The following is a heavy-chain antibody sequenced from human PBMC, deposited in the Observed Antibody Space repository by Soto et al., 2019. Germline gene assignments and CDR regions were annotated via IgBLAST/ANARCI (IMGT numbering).Heavy chain of an antibody. CDR3: ARDPSHSGLKTPYYYYGMDV. J-gene: IGHJ6*02. CDR1: GYSFTSYW. Sequence: PGESLKISCKGSGYSFTSYWIGWVRQMPGKGLEWMGIIYPGDSDTRYSPSFQGQVTISADKSISTAYLQWSSLKASDTAMYYCARDPSHSGLKTPYYYYGMDVWGQGTTVTVSS. CDR2: IYPGDSDT. V-gene: IGHV5-51*01. D-gene: IGHD3-10*01.